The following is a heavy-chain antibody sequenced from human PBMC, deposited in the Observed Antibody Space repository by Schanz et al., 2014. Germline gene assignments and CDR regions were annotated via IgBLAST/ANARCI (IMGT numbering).Heavy chain of an antibody. V-gene: IGHV3-11*05. CDR3: ARDKNYDDSAEYGMDV. Sequence: QVQLVESGGGLVKPGGSLRLSCAASGFIFNDYYMSWIRQAPGKGLEWVSSISSTSTYINYADSVKGRFTISRDNAKNSLHLQMNSLRAEDAAVYRCARDKNYDDSAEYGMDVWGQGTTVTVSS. D-gene: IGHD3-22*01. CDR2: ISSTSTYI. CDR1: GFIFNDYY. J-gene: IGHJ6*02.